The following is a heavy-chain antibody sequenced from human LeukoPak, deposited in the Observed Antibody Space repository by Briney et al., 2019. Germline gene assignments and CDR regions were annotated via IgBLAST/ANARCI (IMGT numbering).Heavy chain of an antibody. V-gene: IGHV1-69*13. J-gene: IGHJ4*02. D-gene: IGHD2-8*01. Sequence: SVKVSCKASGGTFRTNGISWVRQGRGQGLDWMGRIIPIFGTTTYAQTFQGRLTITADESTGTAYMQLSSLRSEDTAMYYCARGLPGVLGAPLYLDNWGQGTLVTVSS. CDR2: IIPIFGTT. CDR3: ARGLPGVLGAPLYLDN. CDR1: GGTFRTNG.